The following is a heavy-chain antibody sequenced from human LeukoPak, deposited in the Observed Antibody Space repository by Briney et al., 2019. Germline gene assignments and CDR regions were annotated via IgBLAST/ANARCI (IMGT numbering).Heavy chain of an antibody. CDR1: GFTFSSYA. CDR2: ISGSGGST. V-gene: IGHV3-23*01. Sequence: PGGSLRLSCAASGFTFSSYAMSWVRQAPGKGLEWVSAISGSGGSTYYADSVKGRFTISRDNSKNTLYLQMNSLRAEDTAVYYCAKDGGALVVVMGVYYYYGMDVWGQGTTVTVSS. D-gene: IGHD3-22*01. CDR3: AKDGGALVVVMGVYYYYGMDV. J-gene: IGHJ6*02.